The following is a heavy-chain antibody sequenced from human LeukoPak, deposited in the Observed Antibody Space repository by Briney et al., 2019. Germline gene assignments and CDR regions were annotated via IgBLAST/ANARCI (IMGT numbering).Heavy chain of an antibody. Sequence: GGSLRLSCAASGFTFSSYSVNCVRQAPGKGLEWVSSISSSSSYIYYADSVKGRFTISTDNAKNSLYLQMNSLRAEDTAVYYCATADSYQSGSYSYWGQGTLVTVSS. CDR2: ISSSSSYI. CDR3: ATADSYQSGSYSY. J-gene: IGHJ4*02. V-gene: IGHV3-21*01. CDR1: GFTFSSYS. D-gene: IGHD1-26*01.